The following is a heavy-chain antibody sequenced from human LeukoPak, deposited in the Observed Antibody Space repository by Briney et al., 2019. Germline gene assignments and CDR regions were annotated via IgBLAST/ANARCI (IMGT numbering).Heavy chain of an antibody. J-gene: IGHJ2*01. CDR2: IYYSGFT. Sequence: SETLSLTCTVSGGSISSFYWSWIRQPPGKGLEWIGYIYYSGFTNYNPSLKSRVTISVDTSKNQFSLNLSSVTAADTAVYSCAREGRDGYSWYFDLWGRGTQVTVSS. CDR1: GGSISSFY. CDR3: AREGRDGYSWYFDL. D-gene: IGHD5-24*01. V-gene: IGHV4-59*01.